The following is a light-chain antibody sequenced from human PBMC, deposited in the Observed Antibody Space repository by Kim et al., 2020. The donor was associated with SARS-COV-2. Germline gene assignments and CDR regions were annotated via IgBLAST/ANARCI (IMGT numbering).Light chain of an antibody. CDR2: QDN. CDR1: KLGDKF. J-gene: IGLJ2*01. Sequence: SYELTQPPSVSVSPGQTASITCSGDKLGDKFTCWYQQHPGQSPVLVIYQDNKRPSGIPERFSGSNSGNTATLTIRGTQALDEADYYCQAWDSSTVVFGGGTQLTVL. CDR3: QAWDSSTVV. V-gene: IGLV3-1*01.